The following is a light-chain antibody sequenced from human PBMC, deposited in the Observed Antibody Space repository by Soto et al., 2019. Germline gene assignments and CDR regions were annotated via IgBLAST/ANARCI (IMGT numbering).Light chain of an antibody. CDR1: SSDVGAYNY. J-gene: IGLJ1*01. Sequence: QSALTQPASVSGSPGQSITIFCTGTSSDVGAYNYVSWYQQHPGTAPKLIIYDVTIRPSGVSDRFSGSKSGNTASLSISGLQAEHEADYYCSSYTTSTTLIVFGTGTKV. V-gene: IGLV2-14*01. CDR3: SSYTTSTTLIV. CDR2: DVT.